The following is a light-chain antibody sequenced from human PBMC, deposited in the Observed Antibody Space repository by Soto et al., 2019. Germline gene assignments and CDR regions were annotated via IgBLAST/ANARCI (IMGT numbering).Light chain of an antibody. J-gene: IGLJ1*01. V-gene: IGLV2-14*01. CDR1: SSDVGGYNY. CDR2: EVS. CDR3: SSYTTTITFYV. Sequence: QSALTQPASVSGSLGQSITISCTGTSSDVGGYNYVSWYQHHPGKAPKVMIYEVSNRPSGVSNRFSGSKSGNTASLTISGLQAEDEADYYCSSYTTTITFYVFGTGTKVTVL.